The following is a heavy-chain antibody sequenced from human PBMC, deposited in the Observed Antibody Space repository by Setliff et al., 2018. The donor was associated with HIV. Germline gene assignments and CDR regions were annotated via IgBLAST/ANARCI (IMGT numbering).Heavy chain of an antibody. CDR2: INHSGGT. CDR1: NGSFNGYY. D-gene: IGHD3-16*01. J-gene: IGHJ4*02. CDR3: ALLEVPFIGGRIPSF. V-gene: IGHV4-34*01. Sequence: PSETLSLTCAVYNGSFNGYYWSWIRQPPGKGLEWIGEINHSGGTTYNPSLNGRVGISVDTSKNQFSLKSITLTVADTAVYYCALLEVPFIGGRIPSFWGQGTLVTVSS.